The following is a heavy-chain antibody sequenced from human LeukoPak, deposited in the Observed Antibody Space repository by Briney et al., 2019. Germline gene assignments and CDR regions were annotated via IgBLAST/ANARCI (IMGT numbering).Heavy chain of an antibody. V-gene: IGHV4-39*07. D-gene: IGHD3-3*01. Sequence: SETLSLTCTVSGGSISSSSYYWGWIRQPPGKGLEWIGCIYYSGSTYYNPSLKSRVTISVDTSKNQFSLKLSSVTAADTAVYYCARNYDFWTFDYWGQGTLVTVSS. CDR1: GGSISSSSYY. J-gene: IGHJ4*02. CDR3: ARNYDFWTFDY. CDR2: IYYSGST.